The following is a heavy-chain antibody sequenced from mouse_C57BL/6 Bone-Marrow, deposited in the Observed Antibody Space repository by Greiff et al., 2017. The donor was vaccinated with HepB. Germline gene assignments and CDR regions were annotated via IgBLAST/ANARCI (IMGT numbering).Heavy chain of an antibody. CDR2: SRNKANDYTT. D-gene: IGHD2-4*01. Sequence: EVKLMESGGGLVQSGRSLRLSCATSGFTFSDFYMEWVRQAPGKGLEWIAASRNKANDYTTEYSASVKGRFIVSRDTSPSTLYLQMNALRADDNAIYYWARDDPYDYDGTPDAMDYWGQGTSVTVSS. J-gene: IGHJ4*01. CDR3: ARDDPYDYDGTPDAMDY. V-gene: IGHV7-1*01. CDR1: GFTFSDFY.